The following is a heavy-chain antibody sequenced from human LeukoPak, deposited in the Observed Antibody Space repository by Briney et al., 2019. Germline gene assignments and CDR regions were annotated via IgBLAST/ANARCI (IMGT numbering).Heavy chain of an antibody. CDR2: ISSSGSTI. V-gene: IGHV3-11*01. CDR1: GFTFSDYY. D-gene: IGHD2-15*01. CDR3: ARDNLPSGSVVVGDYYYGMDV. J-gene: IGHJ6*02. Sequence: PGGSLRLSCAASGFTFSDYYMSWIRQAPGKGLEWVSYISSSGSTIYYAYSVKGRFTISRDNAKNSLYLQRNSLRAEGTAVYYCARDNLPSGSVVVGDYYYGMDVWGQGTTVTVSS.